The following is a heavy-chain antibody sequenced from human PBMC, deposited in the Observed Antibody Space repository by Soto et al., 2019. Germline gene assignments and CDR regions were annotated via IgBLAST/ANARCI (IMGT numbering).Heavy chain of an antibody. CDR2: IYYSGST. CDR1: GGSVSSGSYY. CDR3: ARDRYYGDYEYREGYYYGMDV. Sequence: SETLSLTCTVSGGSVSSGSYYWSWIRQPPGKGLEWIGYIYYSGSTNYNPSLKSRVTISVDTPKNQFSLKLSSVTAADTAVYYCARDRYYGDYEYREGYYYGMDVWGQGTTVTVSS. D-gene: IGHD4-17*01. J-gene: IGHJ6*02. V-gene: IGHV4-61*01.